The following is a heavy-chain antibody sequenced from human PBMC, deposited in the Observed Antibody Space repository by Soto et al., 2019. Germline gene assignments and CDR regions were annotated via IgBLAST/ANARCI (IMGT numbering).Heavy chain of an antibody. CDR1: GFTFSCYG. D-gene: IGHD3-3*01. CDR3: AHGSFTMFGRVHNDL. Sequence: GPALTLSRAASGFTFSCYGMGCHRQAPGRGLERVSAISGSDGSTYYADSVKGRFTISRENSKNTLYLQMNSLRAEDTAVYSSAHGSFTMFGRVHNDLWGQGAT. V-gene: IGHV3-23*01. CDR2: ISGSDGST. J-gene: IGHJ6*02.